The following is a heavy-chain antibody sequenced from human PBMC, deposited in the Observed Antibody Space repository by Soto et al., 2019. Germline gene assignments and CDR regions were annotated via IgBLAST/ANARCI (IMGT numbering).Heavy chain of an antibody. J-gene: IGHJ4*02. CDR2: ISKSGDST. D-gene: IGHD3-10*01. CDR3: AQGSFGFDY. CDR1: GVTFTSYA. Sequence: EVQLLESGGVLVQPGGSLRLSCAASGVTFTSYAMTWVRQVPGEGLQWVSSISKSGDSTYYADSVKGRFTTSRDNSKNTLYLQMNSLRAEDTAIYYCAQGSFGFDYWGQGTLVTVSS. V-gene: IGHV3-23*01.